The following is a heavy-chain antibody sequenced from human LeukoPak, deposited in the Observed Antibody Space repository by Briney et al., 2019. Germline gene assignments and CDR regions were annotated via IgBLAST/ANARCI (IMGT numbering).Heavy chain of an antibody. J-gene: IGHJ4*02. V-gene: IGHV3-20*04. Sequence: PGGSLRLSCAVPGFFLNNYGMTWVRQAPGKGLEWVSGNNWNGGSTGYADSVKGRFTISRDNAKNCLYLQMNSLRAEDTALYYCARTRTSGGYSASDYWGQGTLVTVSS. CDR3: ARTRTSGGYSASDY. CDR2: NNWNGGST. D-gene: IGHD3-10*01. CDR1: GFFLNNYG.